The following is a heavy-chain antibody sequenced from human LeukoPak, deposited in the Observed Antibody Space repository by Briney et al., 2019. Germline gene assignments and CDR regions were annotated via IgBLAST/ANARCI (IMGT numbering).Heavy chain of an antibody. D-gene: IGHD5-12*01. J-gene: IGHJ4*02. Sequence: ASVKVSCKASGYTFTAHYIHWVRQAPGQGLEWMGWINPDSGGTNYAQKFQGRVTMTRDTSISTAYMELSRLRSDDTAVYYCATNGVATGDYWGQGTLVTVSS. CDR3: ATNGVATGDY. CDR2: INPDSGGT. V-gene: IGHV1-2*02. CDR1: GYTFTAHY.